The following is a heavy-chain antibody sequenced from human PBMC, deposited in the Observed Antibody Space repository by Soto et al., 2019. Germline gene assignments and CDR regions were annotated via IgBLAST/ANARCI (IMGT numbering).Heavy chain of an antibody. J-gene: IGHJ6*02. V-gene: IGHV1-18*01. CDR2: ISAYNGNT. D-gene: IGHD3-16*02. CDR1: GYTFTSYG. CDR3: ARAPPYVWGSYRVHYYYYGMDV. Sequence: ASVEVSCEASGYTFTSYGISWVRQAPGEGLEWMGWISAYNGNTNYAQKLQGRVTMTTDTSTSTAYMELRSLRSDDTAVYYCARAPPYVWGSYRVHYYYYGMDVWGPGPMITFS.